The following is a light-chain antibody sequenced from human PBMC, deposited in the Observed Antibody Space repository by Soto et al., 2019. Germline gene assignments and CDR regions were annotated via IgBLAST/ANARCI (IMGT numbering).Light chain of an antibody. J-gene: IGLJ2*01. V-gene: IGLV2-14*03. CDR1: SSDIVSYNF. Sequence: QSVLTQPASVSGSPGQSITISCTGTSSDIVSYNFVSWYQHHPGKAPQLMIYDVSNRPSGVSNRFSGSKSGNTAYLTISGLQAEDEADYYCSSYTSISTLEVFGGGTKLTVL. CDR3: SSYTSISTLEV. CDR2: DVS.